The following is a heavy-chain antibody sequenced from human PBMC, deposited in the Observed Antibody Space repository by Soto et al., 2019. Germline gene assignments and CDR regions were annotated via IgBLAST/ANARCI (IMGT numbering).Heavy chain of an antibody. J-gene: IGHJ5*02. CDR1: GGSISSTRYY. Sequence: SETLSLTCTVSGGSISSTRYYWGWIRQPPGKGLEWIGTTYYTGSTYYNPSLKSRVTISVDTSKNQFSLKLSSVTAADTAVYYCAIGSGSYYSGWFAPWGQGTLVTVSS. CDR2: TYYTGST. V-gene: IGHV4-39*07. D-gene: IGHD3-10*01. CDR3: AIGSGSYYSGWFAP.